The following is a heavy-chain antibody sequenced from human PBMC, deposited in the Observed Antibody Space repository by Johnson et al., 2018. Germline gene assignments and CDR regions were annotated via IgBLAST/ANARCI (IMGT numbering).Heavy chain of an antibody. CDR1: GFTFDDHT. Sequence: VQLLESGGVVVQPGGSLRLSCVGSGFTFDDHTMQWVRQAPGKGLEWVSFISWDGSSTYYADSVKGRFTISRDHSKNSLYLQMNSLRAEDTALYYCAKGDYPKSDFFYNYYYMDVWGKGTSVTVSS. CDR3: AKGDYPKSDFFYNYYYMDV. CDR2: ISWDGSST. D-gene: IGHD4-11*01. J-gene: IGHJ6*03. V-gene: IGHV3-43*01.